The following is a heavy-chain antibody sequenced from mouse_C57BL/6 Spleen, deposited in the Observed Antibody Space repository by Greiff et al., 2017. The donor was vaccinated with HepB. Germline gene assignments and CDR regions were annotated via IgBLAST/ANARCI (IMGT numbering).Heavy chain of an antibody. Sequence: QVQLQQSGAELVRPGASVKLSCKASGYTFTDYYINWVKQRPGQGLEWIARIYPGSGNTYYNEKFKGKATLTAEKSSSTAYMQLSSLTSEDSAVYFCARAGRLRREDYAMDYWGQGTSVTVSS. CDR1: GYTFTDYY. D-gene: IGHD2-4*01. V-gene: IGHV1-76*01. CDR2: IYPGSGNT. J-gene: IGHJ4*01. CDR3: ARAGRLRREDYAMDY.